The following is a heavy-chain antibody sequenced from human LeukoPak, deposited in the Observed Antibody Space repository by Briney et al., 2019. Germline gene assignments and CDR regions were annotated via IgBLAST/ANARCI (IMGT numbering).Heavy chain of an antibody. CDR1: GYTFTDYH. Sequence: ASVRVSCKASGYTFTDYHIHWVRQAPGQGLEWMGWINPNSDYTFYAQKFQGRVTLTRDTSISTVYMELTTLTSDDTALYYCAVAPGDYWGQGTLVSVSA. D-gene: IGHD2-21*01. V-gene: IGHV1-2*02. CDR2: INPNSDYT. J-gene: IGHJ4*02. CDR3: AVAPGDY.